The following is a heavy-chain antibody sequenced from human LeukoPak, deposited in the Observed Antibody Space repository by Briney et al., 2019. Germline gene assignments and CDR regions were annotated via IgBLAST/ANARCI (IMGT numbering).Heavy chain of an antibody. CDR3: ASSGGWSKVTTYLNY. D-gene: IGHD4-11*01. Sequence: ASVKVSCKASGYTFTNYGISWVRQAPGQGLEWMGGIIPIFGTANYAQKFQGRVTITADESTSTVYMELSSLRSEDTAVYYCASSGGWSKVTTYLNYWGQGTLVIVSS. CDR2: IIPIFGTA. V-gene: IGHV1-69*13. J-gene: IGHJ4*02. CDR1: GYTFTNYG.